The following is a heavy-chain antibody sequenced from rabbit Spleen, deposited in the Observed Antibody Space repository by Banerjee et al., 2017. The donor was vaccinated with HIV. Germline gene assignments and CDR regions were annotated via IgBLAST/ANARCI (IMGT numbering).Heavy chain of an antibody. CDR2: IYAGSSGST. CDR1: GVSFSGDSY. CDR3: ARDLAGVIGWNFGW. Sequence: QSLEESGGDLVKPGASLTLTCIASGVSFSGDSYMCWVRQAPGKGLEWIACIYAGSSGSTYSATWAKGRFTISKTSSTTVTLQMTSLTAADTATYFCARDLAGVIGWNFGWWGPGTLVTVS. J-gene: IGHJ4*01. V-gene: IGHV1S40*01. D-gene: IGHD4-1*01.